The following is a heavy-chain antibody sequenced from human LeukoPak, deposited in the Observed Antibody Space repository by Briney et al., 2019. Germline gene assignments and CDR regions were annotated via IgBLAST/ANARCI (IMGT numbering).Heavy chain of an antibody. CDR1: GFTVSSNY. V-gene: IGHV3-66*02. D-gene: IGHD3-22*01. CDR3: ARDYYDSSGAGSL. Sequence: GGSLRLSCAASGFTVSSNYMSWVRQAPGKGLEWVSVIYSGGSTYYADSVKGRFTISRDNSKNTLYLQMNSLRAEDTAVYYCARDYYDSSGAGSLWGQGTLVTVSS. CDR2: IYSGGST. J-gene: IGHJ4*02.